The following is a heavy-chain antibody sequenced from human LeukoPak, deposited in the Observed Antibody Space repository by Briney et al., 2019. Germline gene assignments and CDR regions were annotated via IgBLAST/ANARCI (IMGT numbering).Heavy chain of an antibody. J-gene: IGHJ4*02. D-gene: IGHD4-17*01. CDR2: ISYDGSNK. Sequence: GGSLRLSCAASGFTSISYAMHWVRQAPGKGLEWVAVISYDGSNKYYTDSVKGRFTISRDNSKNTLYLQMNSLRAEDTAVYYCASGTVTFWGQGTLVTVSS. CDR3: ASGTVTF. CDR1: GFTSISYA. V-gene: IGHV3-30*04.